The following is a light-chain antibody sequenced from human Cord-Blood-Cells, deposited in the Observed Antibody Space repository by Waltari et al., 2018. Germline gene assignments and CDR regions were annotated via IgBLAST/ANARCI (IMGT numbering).Light chain of an antibody. CDR3: AAWDDSLSGWV. CDR2: RNN. CDR1: SSNIGSNY. V-gene: IGLV1-47*01. Sequence: QSVLTQPPSASGTPGQRVTISFSGISSNIGSNYVYWYKQPPGTAPKLLIYRNNQRPSGVPDRFSGSKSGTSASLAISGLRSEDEADYYCAAWDDSLSGWVFGGGTKLTVL. J-gene: IGLJ3*02.